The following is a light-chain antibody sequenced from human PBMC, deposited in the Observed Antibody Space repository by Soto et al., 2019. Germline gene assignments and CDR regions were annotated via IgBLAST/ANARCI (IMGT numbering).Light chain of an antibody. CDR3: SSFTSSTTRV. CDR1: SSDIGGYDY. Sequence: QSALTQPASVSGSPGQSITISCTGSSSDIGGYDYVSWYQQYPGKAPKLMIYDVSNRPSGVSNRFSGSKSGNTASPTISWLQADDEADYYCSSFTSSTTRVFGTGTKLTVL. J-gene: IGLJ1*01. V-gene: IGLV2-14*03. CDR2: DVS.